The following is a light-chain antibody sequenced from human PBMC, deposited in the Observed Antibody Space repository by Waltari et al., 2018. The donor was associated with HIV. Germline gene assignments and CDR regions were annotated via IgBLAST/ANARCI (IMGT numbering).Light chain of an antibody. J-gene: IGLJ3*02. CDR2: EVS. CDR1: SSDVGSYTL. Sequence: QSALTQPASVSGSPGQSITISCTGTSSDVGSYTLVSWYQQHPGKAPKLMIYEVSKRPSGVSNRFSGSKSGNTASLTISALQAEDEADYYCCSYAGSRVFGGGTKLTVL. CDR3: CSYAGSRV. V-gene: IGLV2-23*02.